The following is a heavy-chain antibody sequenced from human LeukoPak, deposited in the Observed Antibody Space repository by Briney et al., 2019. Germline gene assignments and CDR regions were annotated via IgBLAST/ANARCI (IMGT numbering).Heavy chain of an antibody. V-gene: IGHV4-39*01. CDR3: ARHLWGYSSSFQLDY. CDR1: GGSISSPTYS. Sequence: PSETLSLTCTVSGGSISSPTYSWGWIRQPPGKGLEWIGSIYYSGSTFYNPSLKSRVTISVDTSKNQFSLKLSSVTAADTAVYYCARHLWGYSSSFQLDYWGQGTLVTVSS. J-gene: IGHJ4*02. D-gene: IGHD6-13*01. CDR2: IYYSGST.